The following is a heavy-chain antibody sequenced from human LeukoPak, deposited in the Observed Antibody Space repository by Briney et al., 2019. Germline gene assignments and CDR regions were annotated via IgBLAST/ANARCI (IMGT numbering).Heavy chain of an antibody. Sequence: ASVKVSCKASGYTFTSYDINWVRQATGQGLEWMGWMNPNSGNTGYAQKFQGRVTMTRNTSISTAYVELSSLRSEDTAVYYCARVSHSSGYYYTLSFDYWGQGTLVTVSS. V-gene: IGHV1-8*01. CDR3: ARVSHSSGYYYTLSFDY. J-gene: IGHJ4*02. CDR2: MNPNSGNT. CDR1: GYTFTSYD. D-gene: IGHD3-22*01.